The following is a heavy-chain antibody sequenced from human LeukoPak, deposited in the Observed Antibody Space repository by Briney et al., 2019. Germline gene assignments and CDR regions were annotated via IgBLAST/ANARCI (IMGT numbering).Heavy chain of an antibody. CDR1: GDSMSRAGYY. Sequence: SETLSLTCTVSGDSMSRAGYYWSWIRQLPGKGLEWIGFIYYSGSTYYTPSLKSRVTISVDTSKNQFSLNLSSVTAADTAVYYCARASRTEERGTPGTFDYWGQGTLVTVSS. CDR2: IYYSGST. CDR3: ARASRTEERGTPGTFDY. V-gene: IGHV4-31*03. J-gene: IGHJ4*02. D-gene: IGHD3-16*01.